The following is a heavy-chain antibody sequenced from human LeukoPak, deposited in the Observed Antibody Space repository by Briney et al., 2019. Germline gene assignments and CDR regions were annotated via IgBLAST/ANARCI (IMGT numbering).Heavy chain of an antibody. Sequence: PSETLSLTCTVSGGSISSSYWSWIRQPPGKGLEWIGYIYYTGNTNYNPSPKSRVTISVDTSKNQFSLKLSSVTAADTAVYYCARHREYSGAIFDYWGQGTLVTVSS. V-gene: IGHV4-59*08. D-gene: IGHD1-26*01. CDR1: GGSISSSY. CDR3: ARHREYSGAIFDY. J-gene: IGHJ4*02. CDR2: IYYTGNT.